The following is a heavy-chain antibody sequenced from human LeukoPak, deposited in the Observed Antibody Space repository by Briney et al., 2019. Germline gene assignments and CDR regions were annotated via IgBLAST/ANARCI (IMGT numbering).Heavy chain of an antibody. J-gene: IGHJ6*02. V-gene: IGHV3-30*14. D-gene: IGHD1-26*01. CDR2: ISYDGSNK. CDR1: GFTFSSYA. Sequence: PGGSLRLSCAASGFTFSSYAMHWVRQAPGKGLEWVAVISYDGSNKYYADSVKGRFTISRDNSKNTLYLQMGSLRAEDMAVYYCARDEVFVGATSYYYYYGMDVWGQGTTVTVSS. CDR3: ARDEVFVGATSYYYYYGMDV.